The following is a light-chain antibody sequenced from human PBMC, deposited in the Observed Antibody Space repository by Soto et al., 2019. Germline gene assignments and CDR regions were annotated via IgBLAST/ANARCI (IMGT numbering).Light chain of an antibody. CDR2: GAS. CDR1: QSVRDN. Sequence: EILLTHSPGALSVSPGEVATLSCRASQSVRDNLAWYQQKPGQAPRLLIYGASTRATGIPARFSGSGSGTEFTLTISSLQSEDFAVYYCQQYNNWPITFGQGTRLEIK. J-gene: IGKJ5*01. V-gene: IGKV3-15*01. CDR3: QQYNNWPIT.